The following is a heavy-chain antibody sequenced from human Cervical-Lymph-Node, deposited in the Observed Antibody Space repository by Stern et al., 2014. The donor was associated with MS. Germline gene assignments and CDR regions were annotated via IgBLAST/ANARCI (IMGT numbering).Heavy chain of an antibody. CDR3: ARDTSSPERSDW. CDR1: GVTVSRDY. V-gene: IGHV3-53*01. Sequence: EVQLVEYGGGVIQPGGSLRLSCTASGVTVSRDYMTWVRQAPGKGLEWVALITNVGSTLYTDSVKGRFTISRDYSKNTVYLHMTSLRAEDTAMYYCARDTSSPERSDWWGQGTLVTVSS. CDR2: ITNVGST. J-gene: IGHJ4*02. D-gene: IGHD1-1*01.